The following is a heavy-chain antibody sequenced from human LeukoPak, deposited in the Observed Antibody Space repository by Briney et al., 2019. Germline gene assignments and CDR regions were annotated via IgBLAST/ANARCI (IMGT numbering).Heavy chain of an antibody. CDR1: GGTFISYA. D-gene: IGHD3-22*01. V-gene: IGHV1-69*04. J-gene: IGHJ4*02. Sequence: ASVKVSCKASGGTFISYAISWVRQAPGQGLEWMGRIIPILGIANYAQKFQGRVTITADKSTSTAYMELSSLRSEDTAVYYCHYYDFPPMAYFDYWGQGTLVTVSS. CDR3: HYYDFPPMAYFDY. CDR2: IIPILGIA.